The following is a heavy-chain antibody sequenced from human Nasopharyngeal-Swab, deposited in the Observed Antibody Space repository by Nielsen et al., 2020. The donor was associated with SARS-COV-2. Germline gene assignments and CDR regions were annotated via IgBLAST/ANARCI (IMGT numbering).Heavy chain of an antibody. J-gene: IGHJ4*02. CDR3: AREVNGYYDY. V-gene: IGHV3-21*01. Sequence: GESLKISCAASGFTFSSYSMNWVRQAPGKGLEWVSSISSSSGYIYYADSMKGRFTISRDNAKNSLYLQMNSLRAEVTAVYYCAREVNGYYDYWGQGTLVTVSS. CDR1: GFTFSSYS. D-gene: IGHD3-9*01. CDR2: ISSSSGYI.